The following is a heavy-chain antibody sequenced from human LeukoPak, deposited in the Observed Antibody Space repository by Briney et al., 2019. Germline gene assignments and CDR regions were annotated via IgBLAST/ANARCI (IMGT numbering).Heavy chain of an antibody. Sequence: ASVKVSCKASGYTFTGYYMHWVRQAPGQGLEWMGWVNPNSGGTNYAQTFQGRVTMTRDTSISTAYMELSRLRSDDPAVYYCAREDIVLMVYASWGQGTLVTVSS. J-gene: IGHJ4*02. CDR3: AREDIVLMVYAS. CDR1: GYTFTGYY. D-gene: IGHD2-8*01. V-gene: IGHV1-2*02. CDR2: VNPNSGGT.